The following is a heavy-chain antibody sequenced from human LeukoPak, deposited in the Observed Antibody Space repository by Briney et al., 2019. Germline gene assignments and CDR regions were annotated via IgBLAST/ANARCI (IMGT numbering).Heavy chain of an antibody. CDR3: AREVSDYDILTGWIDY. D-gene: IGHD3-9*01. V-gene: IGHV4-39*07. CDR2: IYYTGST. Sequence: SETLSLTCTVSGGSISSSSYYWGWIRQPPGKGLEWIGSIYYTGSTNYNPSLKSRVTMSVDTSKNQFSLKLSSVTAADTAVYYCAREVSDYDILTGWIDYWGQGTLVSVSS. CDR1: GGSISSSSYY. J-gene: IGHJ4*02.